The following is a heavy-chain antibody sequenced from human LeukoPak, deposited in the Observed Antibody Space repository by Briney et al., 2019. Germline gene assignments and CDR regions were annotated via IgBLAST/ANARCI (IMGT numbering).Heavy chain of an antibody. Sequence: GGSLRLSCAASGFTFSSYGMSWVRQAPGKGLEWVSAISGSGDSTFYADSVKGRFTMSRDNAKNSLYLQMNSLRAEDTAVYYCAELGITMIGGVWGKGTTVTISS. CDR2: ISGSGDST. J-gene: IGHJ6*04. CDR1: GFTFSSYG. V-gene: IGHV3-23*01. D-gene: IGHD3-10*02. CDR3: AELGITMIGGV.